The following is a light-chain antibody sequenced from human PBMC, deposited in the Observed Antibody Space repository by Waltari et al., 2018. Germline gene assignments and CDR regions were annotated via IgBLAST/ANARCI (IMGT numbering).Light chain of an antibody. CDR3: SSYTSSSTFGV. V-gene: IGLV2-14*03. J-gene: IGLJ3*02. Sequence: QSALTQPASVSGSPGQSITISCTRTSSDVGGYDYVFWYQQHPGKAPKLLIYDVSKRASGVSNRFAGAKAANTASLTISGLQAEDEAEYYCSSYTSSSTFGVFGGGTKLTVL. CDR1: SSDVGGYDY. CDR2: DVS.